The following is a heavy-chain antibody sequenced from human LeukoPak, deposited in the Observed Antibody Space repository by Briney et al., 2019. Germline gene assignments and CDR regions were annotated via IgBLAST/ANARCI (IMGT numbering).Heavy chain of an antibody. CDR3: ARDLNWETY. D-gene: IGHD1-1*01. Sequence: GGSLRLSCAASGFTFSNFAMHWVRQAPGKGLEWVANIKPDGSQIYYVDSVKGRFTISRDNAKNSLYLQMNSLRAEDTAVYYCARDLNWETYWGQGTLVTVSS. V-gene: IGHV3-7*01. CDR2: IKPDGSQI. CDR1: GFTFSNFA. J-gene: IGHJ4*02.